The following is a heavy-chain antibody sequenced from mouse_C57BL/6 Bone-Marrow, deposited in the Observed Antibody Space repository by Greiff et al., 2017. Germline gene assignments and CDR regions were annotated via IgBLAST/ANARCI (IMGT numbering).Heavy chain of an antibody. CDR2: IWSDGST. CDR1: GFSLTSYG. D-gene: IGHD4-1*01. Sequence: VKLVESGPGLVAPSQSLSITCTVSGFSLTSYGVHWVRQPPGKGLEWLVVIWSDGSTTYNSALKSRLSISKDNSKSQVFLKMNSLQTDDTAMYYCARQANWDFYYYAMDYWGQGTSVTVSS. J-gene: IGHJ4*01. CDR3: ARQANWDFYYYAMDY. V-gene: IGHV2-6-1*01.